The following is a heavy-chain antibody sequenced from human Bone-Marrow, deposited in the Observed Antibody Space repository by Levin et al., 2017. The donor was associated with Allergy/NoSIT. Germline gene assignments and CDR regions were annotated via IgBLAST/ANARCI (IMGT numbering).Heavy chain of an antibody. D-gene: IGHD1-26*01. Sequence: QSGESLKISCAASRFTFSSYAMSWVRQTPGKGLDWVSAISASGDRTYYAGSVRGRFTISRDNSKNTLYLQMNSLRAEDTAVYYCAKVGSTSPYYFYYMTVWGKGTTVTVS. CDR1: RFTFSSYA. V-gene: IGHV3-23*01. J-gene: IGHJ6*03. CDR3: AKVGSTSPYYFYYMTV. CDR2: ISASGDRT.